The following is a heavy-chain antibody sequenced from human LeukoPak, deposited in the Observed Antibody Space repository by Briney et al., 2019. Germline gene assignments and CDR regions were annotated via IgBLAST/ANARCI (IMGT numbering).Heavy chain of an antibody. V-gene: IGHV5-51*01. CDR2: IYPGDSDT. Sequence: GESLKISRKGSGYSFTTYWIGWVRQMPGKGLEWMGIIYPGDSDTRYSPSFQGQVTISADKSINTAYLQWNSLKASDTAMYYCARRDDLADAFDIWGQGTMVIVSS. D-gene: IGHD2-21*02. CDR1: GYSFTTYW. J-gene: IGHJ3*02. CDR3: ARRDDLADAFDI.